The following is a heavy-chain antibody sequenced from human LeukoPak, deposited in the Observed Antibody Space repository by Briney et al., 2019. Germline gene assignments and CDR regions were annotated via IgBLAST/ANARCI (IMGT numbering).Heavy chain of an antibody. CDR3: ATNPPSSSWVY. D-gene: IGHD6-13*01. V-gene: IGHV3-74*01. J-gene: IGHJ4*02. CDR2: INSDGSGT. Sequence: GGSLRLSCAASGFTFSSYWMHWVRQAPGKGLGWVSRINSDGSGTSYADSVKGRFTISRDNAKNTLYLQMNSLRAEHTAVYYCATNPPSSSWVYWGQGTLVTVSS. CDR1: GFTFSSYW.